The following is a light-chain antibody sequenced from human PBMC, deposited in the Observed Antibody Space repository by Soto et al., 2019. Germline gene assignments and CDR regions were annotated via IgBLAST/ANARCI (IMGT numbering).Light chain of an antibody. CDR2: RNN. Sequence: QSVLTQPPSASGTPGQRVTISCSGSSSNIGSNYVYWYQQLPGTAPKLLIYRNNQRPSGVPDRFSGSKSGTSASLAISGLRSEDEADYYCAAWDDSLSVHYVFGTGTQPTVL. CDR3: AAWDDSLSVHYV. CDR1: SSNIGSNY. V-gene: IGLV1-47*01. J-gene: IGLJ1*01.